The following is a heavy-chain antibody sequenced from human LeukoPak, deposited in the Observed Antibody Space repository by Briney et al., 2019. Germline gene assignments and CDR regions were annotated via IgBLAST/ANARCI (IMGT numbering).Heavy chain of an antibody. CDR2: ISNSGGAI. D-gene: IGHD2-8*01. J-gene: IGHJ6*04. V-gene: IGHV3-48*01. CDR1: GFAFSTSS. Sequence: GGSLRLSCAASGFAFSTSSMNWVRQAPGKGLEWVSYISNSGGAIFYADSVKGRFTISRDNAKNSLYLQMNSLRAEDTVVYYCARDRGMVDVWGKGTTVTVSS. CDR3: ARDRGMVDV.